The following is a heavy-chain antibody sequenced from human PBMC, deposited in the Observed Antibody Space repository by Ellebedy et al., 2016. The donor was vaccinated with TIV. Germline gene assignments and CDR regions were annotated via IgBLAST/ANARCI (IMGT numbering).Heavy chain of an antibody. Sequence: PGGSLRLSCATSGFIFSDYAISWVRQPPGKGLEWVSTISGRGESTFAADSVKGRFTVSRDNSKNTLDLQMNSLRAEDTAVYYCAKALDYGDGYGMNVWGQGTTVTVSS. CDR2: ISGRGEST. D-gene: IGHD4-17*01. CDR1: GFIFSDYA. CDR3: AKALDYGDGYGMNV. J-gene: IGHJ6*02. V-gene: IGHV3-23*01.